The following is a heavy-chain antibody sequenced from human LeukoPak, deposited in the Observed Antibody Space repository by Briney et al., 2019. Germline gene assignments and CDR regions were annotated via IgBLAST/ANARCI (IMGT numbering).Heavy chain of an antibody. CDR3: ARGGIVVVPEPCYGMDV. D-gene: IGHD2-2*01. J-gene: IGHJ6*02. CDR1: GYTFTSYY. Sequence: GASVKVSCTASGYTFTSYYMHWVRQAPAQGFEWMGIINSSGGSTSYAQKFQGRVTMTRDTSTSTVYMELSSLRSEDTAVYYCARGGIVVVPEPCYGMDVWGQGTTVTVSS. V-gene: IGHV1-46*01. CDR2: INSSGGST.